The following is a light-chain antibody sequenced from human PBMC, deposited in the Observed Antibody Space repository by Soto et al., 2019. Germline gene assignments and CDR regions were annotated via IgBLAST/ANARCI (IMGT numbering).Light chain of an antibody. CDR3: QQRSNWPLT. CDR1: QSVSSSY. Sequence: EIVLTQSPGSLSLSPGERATLSCRASQSVSSSYLAWYQQKPGQAPRLLIYDASNRATGIPARFSGSGSGTDFTLTISSLEPEDFAVYYCQQRSNWPLTFGGGTTVDIK. V-gene: IGKV3D-20*02. J-gene: IGKJ4*01. CDR2: DAS.